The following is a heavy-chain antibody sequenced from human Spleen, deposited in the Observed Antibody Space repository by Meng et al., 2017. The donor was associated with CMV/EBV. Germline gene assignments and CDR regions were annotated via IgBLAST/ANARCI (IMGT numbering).Heavy chain of an antibody. CDR3: ARDLARVRSVVPAAILGY. J-gene: IGHJ4*02. Sequence: TFSDYYMSWIRQAPGKGLEWVSYISSSGSTIYYADSVKGRFTISRDNAKNSLYLQMNSLRAEDTAVYYCARDLARVRSVVPAAILGYWGQGTLVTVSS. V-gene: IGHV3-11*04. CDR1: TFSDYY. CDR2: ISSSGSTI. D-gene: IGHD2-2*02.